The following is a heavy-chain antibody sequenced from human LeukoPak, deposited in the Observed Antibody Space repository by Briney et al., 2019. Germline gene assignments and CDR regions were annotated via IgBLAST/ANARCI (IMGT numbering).Heavy chain of an antibody. Sequence: PGGSLRLSCAASGFTFSSYSMNWIRQAPAKGLEWVPYISSSSSTISYADSVKGRFTIARDNAKNSLYLQMNSLRDEDTAAYYCARDHNWGFDCWGQGILVTVSS. CDR1: GFTFSSYS. CDR3: ARDHNWGFDC. CDR2: ISSSSSTI. V-gene: IGHV3-48*02. D-gene: IGHD7-27*01. J-gene: IGHJ4*02.